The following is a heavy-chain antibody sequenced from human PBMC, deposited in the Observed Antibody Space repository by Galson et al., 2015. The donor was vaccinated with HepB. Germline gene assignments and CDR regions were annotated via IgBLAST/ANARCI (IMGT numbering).Heavy chain of an antibody. D-gene: IGHD3-22*01. J-gene: IGHJ6*02. CDR1: GVTFSSYS. CDR2: ISSSSSYI. Sequence: SLRLSCAASGVTFSSYSMNWVRQAPGKGLEWVSSISSSSSYIYYADSVKGRFTISRDNAKNSLYLQMNSLRAEDTAVYYCATHYYDSSGYYHYYYYYGMDVWGQGTTVTVSS. CDR3: ATHYYDSSGYYHYYYYYGMDV. V-gene: IGHV3-21*01.